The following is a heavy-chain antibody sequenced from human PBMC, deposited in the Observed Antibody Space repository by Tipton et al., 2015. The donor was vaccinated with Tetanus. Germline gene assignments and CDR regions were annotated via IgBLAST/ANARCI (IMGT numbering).Heavy chain of an antibody. D-gene: IGHD1-26*01. Sequence: TLSLTCTVSGDSVSSGSHYWSWIRQPPGKGLEWIGYIYYSGSTYYNPSLKSRVTISVDTSKNQFSLKLNSVTAADTAVYYCARDQARGARGWNYFDYWGQGTLVTVSS. V-gene: IGHV4-61*01. CDR3: ARDQARGARGWNYFDY. CDR1: GDSVSSGSHY. J-gene: IGHJ4*02. CDR2: IYYSGST.